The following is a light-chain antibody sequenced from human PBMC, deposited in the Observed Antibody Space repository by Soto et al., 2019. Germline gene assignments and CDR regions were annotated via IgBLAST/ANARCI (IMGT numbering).Light chain of an antibody. CDR1: SSNIGAGYD. CDR3: QSYDSSLSRV. V-gene: IGLV1-40*01. CDR2: GNS. Sequence: QSALTQPPSVSGAPGQRVTISCTGSSSNIGAGYDVHWYQQLPGTAPKLLIYGNSNRPSGVPDRFSGSKSGTSASLAITGLQVEDETDYYCQSYDSSLSRVFGTGTKVTVL. J-gene: IGLJ1*01.